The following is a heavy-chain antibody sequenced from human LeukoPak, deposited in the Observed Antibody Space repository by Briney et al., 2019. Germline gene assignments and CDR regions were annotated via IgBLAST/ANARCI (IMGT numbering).Heavy chain of an antibody. Sequence: GASVKVSCKASGGTFSSYAISWVRQAPGQGLEWMGRIIPILGIANYAQKFQGRVTITADKSTSTAYMELSSLRSEDTAVYYCARAQGTLNPFDYWGQGTLVTVSS. CDR3: ARAQGTLNPFDY. D-gene: IGHD1-1*01. J-gene: IGHJ4*02. V-gene: IGHV1-69*04. CDR2: IIPILGIA. CDR1: GGTFSSYA.